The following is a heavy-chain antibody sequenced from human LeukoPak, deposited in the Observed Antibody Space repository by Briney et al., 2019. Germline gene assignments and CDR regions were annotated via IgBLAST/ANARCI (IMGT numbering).Heavy chain of an antibody. CDR3: ARVRYRLAETYIDY. V-gene: IGHV1-2*02. D-gene: IGHD3-16*01. J-gene: IGHJ4*02. CDR2: INPNNGDT. CDR1: GYTLTELS. Sequence: ASVKVSCKVSGYTLTELSMHWVRQAPGQGLEWMGWINPNNGDTNYAQKFQGRVTMTRDTSISTAYMELSRLRSDDTAVYYCARVRYRLAETYIDYWGQGTLVTVSS.